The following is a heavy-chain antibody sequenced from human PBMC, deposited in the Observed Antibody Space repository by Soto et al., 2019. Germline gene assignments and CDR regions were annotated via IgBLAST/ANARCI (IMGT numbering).Heavy chain of an antibody. V-gene: IGHV1-2*02. J-gene: IGHJ4*01. CDR2: IGPESGAT. D-gene: IGHD3-16*01. CDR3: GRGRSVQRVVFY. CDR1: VYTFTGHY. Sequence: AAVKGSFKASVYTFTGHYIHWLRQAPEQGPDWMGEIGPESGATRYAQKFQGRVTMTRDTYITTVYMELKNLSPDDTAVYYCGRGRSVQRVVFYWGHGTTVTVSS.